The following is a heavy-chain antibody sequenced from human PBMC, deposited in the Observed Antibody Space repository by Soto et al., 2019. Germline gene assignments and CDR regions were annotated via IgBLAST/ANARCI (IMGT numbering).Heavy chain of an antibody. Sequence: SETLSLTCAVSGGSISSGGYSWSWIRQPPGKGLEWIGYIYHSGSTYYDPSLKSRVTISVDRSKNQFSLKLSSVTAADTAVYFCVRDRGYPDSFDVWGQGTMVTVSS. CDR2: IYHSGST. CDR1: GGSISSGGYS. J-gene: IGHJ3*01. CDR3: VRDRGYPDSFDV. V-gene: IGHV4-30-2*01. D-gene: IGHD1-1*01.